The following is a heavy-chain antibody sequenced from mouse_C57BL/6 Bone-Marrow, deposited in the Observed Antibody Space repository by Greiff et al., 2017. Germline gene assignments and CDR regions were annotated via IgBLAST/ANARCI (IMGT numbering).Heavy chain of an antibody. CDR2: LRRGRRHI. CDR1: GFTFSDYG. Sequence: EVQLVESGGGLVKPGGSLKLSCAASGFTFSDYGMHWVRQAPEKGLAWVAYLRRGRRHISYADTVKGRFTISRYNAKNTLFLQMTSLRSEATAMYYCARFYYGSNPYYYAMDYWGQGTTVTVSS. CDR3: ARFYYGSNPYYYAMDY. V-gene: IGHV5-17*01. D-gene: IGHD1-1*01. J-gene: IGHJ4*01.